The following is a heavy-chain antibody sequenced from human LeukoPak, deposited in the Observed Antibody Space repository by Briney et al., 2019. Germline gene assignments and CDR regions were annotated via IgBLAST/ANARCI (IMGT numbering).Heavy chain of an antibody. CDR1: GGAFSNYA. Sequence: SVKVCCKASGGAFSNYAMNWVRQPPGQGLEWMGGIIPLLGTPSHTQKLAHRVTITADESTTTAYMELSSLRSEDTAVYYCARWTHGSGAGFFIHWGQGTVDPVSS. CDR3: ARWTHGSGAGFFIH. J-gene: IGHJ1*01. D-gene: IGHD3-10*01. V-gene: IGHV1-69*13. CDR2: IIPLLGTP.